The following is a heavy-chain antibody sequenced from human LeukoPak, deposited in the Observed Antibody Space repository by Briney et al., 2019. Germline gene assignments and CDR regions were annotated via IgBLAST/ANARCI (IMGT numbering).Heavy chain of an antibody. D-gene: IGHD3-16*02. CDR3: ARLFGGVIV. CDR1: GGSISNYY. CDR2: IYYSGST. Sequence: PSETLSLTCTVSGGSISNYYWCWIRQPPGKGLEWIGYIYYSGSTNYNPSLKSRVTISVDTSKDQFSLKLSSVTAADTAVYYCARLFGGVIVWGQGTLVTVSS. J-gene: IGHJ4*02. V-gene: IGHV4-59*08.